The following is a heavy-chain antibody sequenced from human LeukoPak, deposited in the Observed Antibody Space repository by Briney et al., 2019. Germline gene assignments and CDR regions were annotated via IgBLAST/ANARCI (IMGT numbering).Heavy chain of an antibody. Sequence: SETLSLTCTVSGGSISSSSYKWGWMRQPPGKGLEWIGSIYYSGSTYYNPSLKSRVTISVDTSKNQFSLKLSSVTAADTAVYYCARRLGGSYPPIPDDYWGQGTLVTVSS. CDR1: GGSISSSSYK. CDR2: IYYSGST. V-gene: IGHV4-39*07. CDR3: ARRLGGSYPPIPDDY. D-gene: IGHD1-26*01. J-gene: IGHJ4*02.